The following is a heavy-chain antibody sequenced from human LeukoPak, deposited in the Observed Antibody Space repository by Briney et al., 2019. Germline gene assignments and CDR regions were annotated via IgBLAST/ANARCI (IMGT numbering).Heavy chain of an antibody. CDR2: ISYDGSHE. CDR1: GFTFSSYG. V-gene: IGHV3-30*03. CDR3: ARDLSSSWSLGY. D-gene: IGHD6-13*01. J-gene: IGHJ4*02. Sequence: AGGSLRLSCAASGFTFSSYGMHWVRQAPGKGLEWVAVISYDGSHECYADSVKGRFTISRDSSKSTLYLQKNSLRAEDTAVYYCARDLSSSWSLGYWGQGTLVTVSS.